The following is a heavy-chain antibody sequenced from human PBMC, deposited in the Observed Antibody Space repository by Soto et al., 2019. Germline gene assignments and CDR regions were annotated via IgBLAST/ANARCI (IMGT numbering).Heavy chain of an antibody. CDR2: ISSSSNYI. CDR1: GFTFSSYS. J-gene: IGHJ4*02. D-gene: IGHD3-10*01. V-gene: IGHV3-21*01. CDR3: ARFPSRGYGTWGFDY. Sequence: EVQLVESGGGLVKPGGSLRLSCAASGFTFSSYSMNWVRQAPGKGLEWVSSISSSSNYIYYADSVKGRFTISRDNAKNSLYLQMNSVRAEDTAVYYCARFPSRGYGTWGFDYWGQGTLVTVSS.